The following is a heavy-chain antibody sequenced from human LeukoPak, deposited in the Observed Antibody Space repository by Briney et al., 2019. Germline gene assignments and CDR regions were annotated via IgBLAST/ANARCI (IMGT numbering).Heavy chain of an antibody. D-gene: IGHD3-3*01. CDR1: GYTFTGYY. CDR3: AREGSDFWSEVPYFDY. Sequence: ASVKVSCKASGYTFTGYYMHWVRQAPGQGLEWMGWINPNSGGTNYARKFQGRVTMTRDTSISTAYMELSRLRSDDTAVYYCAREGSDFWSEVPYFDYWGQGTLVTVSS. CDR2: INPNSGGT. J-gene: IGHJ4*02. V-gene: IGHV1-2*02.